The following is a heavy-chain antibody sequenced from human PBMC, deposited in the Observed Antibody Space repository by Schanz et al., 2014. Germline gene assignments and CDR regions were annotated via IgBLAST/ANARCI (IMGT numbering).Heavy chain of an antibody. J-gene: IGHJ4*02. CDR2: ITPSGGST. CDR3: ATGKGDILTGRY. Sequence: QVQLVQSGAEVKKPGASVKVSCKASGYTFTRYYIHWVRQAPGQGLEWMGIITPSGGSTNYAQKLQGRVTMTRDTSTSTVYMERSSLRSEDTAVYDCATGKGDILTGRYWGQGTLVTVSS. D-gene: IGHD3-9*01. V-gene: IGHV1-46*01. CDR1: GYTFTRYY.